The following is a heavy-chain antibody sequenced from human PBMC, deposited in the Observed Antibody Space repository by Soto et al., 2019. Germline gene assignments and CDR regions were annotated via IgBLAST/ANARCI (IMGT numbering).Heavy chain of an antibody. J-gene: IGHJ4*02. V-gene: IGHV3-23*01. Sequence: PGGSLRLSCAASGFTFSSYAMSWVRQAPGKGLEWVSAISGSGGSTYYADSVKGRFTISRDNSKNTLYLQMNSLRAEDTDVYYCAKDLGALFRYFDWSPLGYFDYWGQGTLVTVSS. CDR3: AKDLGALFRYFDWSPLGYFDY. CDR2: ISGSGGST. D-gene: IGHD3-9*01. CDR1: GFTFSSYA.